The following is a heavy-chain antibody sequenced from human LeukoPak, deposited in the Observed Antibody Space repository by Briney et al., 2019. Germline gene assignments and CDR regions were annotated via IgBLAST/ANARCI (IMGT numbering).Heavy chain of an antibody. V-gene: IGHV3-74*01. J-gene: IGHJ4*02. CDR2: ISSDGSST. CDR3: ATLGSYFDY. CDR1: GVRFRSYW. D-gene: IGHD3-10*01. Sequence: PGGGLLLACAAPGVRFRSYWMHWVRQAKEKGLVWVSRISSDGSSTNYADSVMGRFTVSRDNAENTLFLQMNSLRAEDTAVYYCATLGSYFDYWGQGTLVTVSP.